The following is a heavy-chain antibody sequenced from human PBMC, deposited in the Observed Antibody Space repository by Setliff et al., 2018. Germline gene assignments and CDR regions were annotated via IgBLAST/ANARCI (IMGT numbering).Heavy chain of an antibody. V-gene: IGHV4-38-2*01. CDR3: ARQVSWFDP. CDR2: IYHSGST. CDR1: GYSISSGYY. J-gene: IGHJ5*02. Sequence: SETLSLTCAVSGYSISSGYYWGWIRQPPGKGLEWIGSIYHSGSTYYNPSLKSRVTISVDTSKNQFSLKLSSATAADTAVYYCARQVSWFDPWGQGTLVTVSS.